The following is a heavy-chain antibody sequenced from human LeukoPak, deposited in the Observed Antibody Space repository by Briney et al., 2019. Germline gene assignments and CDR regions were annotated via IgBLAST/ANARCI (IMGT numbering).Heavy chain of an antibody. J-gene: IGHJ6*02. V-gene: IGHV3-48*03. Sequence: PGGSLRLSCAASGFTFSSYDMNWVRQAPGKGLEWVSYISSSGSTIYYADSVKGRFTISRDNAKNSLYLQMNSLRAEDTAVYYCARSSPPNIAVASSKDSYYYYGMDVWGQGTTVTVSS. CDR1: GFTFSSYD. CDR2: ISSSGSTI. CDR3: ARSSPPNIAVASSKDSYYYYGMDV. D-gene: IGHD6-19*01.